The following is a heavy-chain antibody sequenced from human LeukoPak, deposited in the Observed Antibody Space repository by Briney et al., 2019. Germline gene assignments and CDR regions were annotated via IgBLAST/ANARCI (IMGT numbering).Heavy chain of an antibody. J-gene: IGHJ4*02. D-gene: IGHD2-2*01. CDR1: GGSISSGSYY. CDR3: ARAERVGSETWIVVVPAAISDY. V-gene: IGHV4-61*02. Sequence: PSQTLSLTCTVSGGSISSGSYYWRWIRQPAGKGLEWIGRIYTSGSTNYNPSLKSRVTISVDTSKNQFSLTLSSVTAADTAVYYCARAERVGSETWIVVVPAAISDYWGQGTLVTVSS. CDR2: IYTSGST.